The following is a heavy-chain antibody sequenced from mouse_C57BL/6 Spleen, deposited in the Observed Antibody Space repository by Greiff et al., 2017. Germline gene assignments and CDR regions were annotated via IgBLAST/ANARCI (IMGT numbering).Heavy chain of an antibody. CDR2: INYDGSST. CDR1: GFTFSDYY. J-gene: IGHJ4*01. CDR3: ARTWDRGAMDY. Sequence: EVKLMESEGGLVQPGSSMKLSCTASGFTFSDYYMAWVRQVPEKGLEWVANINYDGSSTYYLDSLKSRFIISRDNAKNILYLQMSSLKSEDTATYYCARTWDRGAMDYWGQGTSVTVSS. V-gene: IGHV5-16*01. D-gene: IGHD4-1*01.